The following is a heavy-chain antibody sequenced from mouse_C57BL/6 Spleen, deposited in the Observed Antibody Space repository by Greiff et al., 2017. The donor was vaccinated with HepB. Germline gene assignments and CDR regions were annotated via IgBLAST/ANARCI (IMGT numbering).Heavy chain of an antibody. CDR1: GFSLTSYG. V-gene: IGHV2-6*03. J-gene: IGHJ4*01. CDR2: IWSDGST. D-gene: IGHD3-3*01. Sequence: VNVVESGPGLVAPSQSLSITCTVSGFSLTSYGVHWVRQPPGKGLEWLGVIWSDGSTTYNSALKSRMSISKDNSKSQVFLKMNSLQTDDTTMYYCARGGRCAMDYWGQGTSVTVSS. CDR3: ARGGRCAMDY.